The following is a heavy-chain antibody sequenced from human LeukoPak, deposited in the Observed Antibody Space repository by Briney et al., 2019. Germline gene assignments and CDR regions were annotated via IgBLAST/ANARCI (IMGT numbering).Heavy chain of an antibody. CDR3: ARKYGDYGYYMDV. D-gene: IGHD4-17*01. CDR1: GFTFSSYE. V-gene: IGHV3-48*03. Sequence: PGGSLRLSCAASGFTFSSYEMNWVRQAPGKGLEWVSYISSSGSTIYYADSVKGRFTISRDNAKNSLYLQMNSLRAEDTAVYYCARKYGDYGYYMDVWGKGTTVTVSS. J-gene: IGHJ6*03. CDR2: ISSSGSTI.